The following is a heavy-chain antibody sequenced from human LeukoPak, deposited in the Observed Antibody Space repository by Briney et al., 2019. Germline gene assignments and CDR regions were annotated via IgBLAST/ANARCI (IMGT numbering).Heavy chain of an antibody. CDR2: ISGSGGST. CDR3: AKDGVVTITFDY. D-gene: IGHD3-16*01. CDR1: GFTFSSYA. J-gene: IGHJ4*02. Sequence: GGSLRLSCTASGFTFSSYAMSWVRQAPGKGLEWVSVISGSGGSTYYGDSVKGRFTISRDNSKNTSYLQMNSLRAGDTAVYYCAKDGVVTITFDYWGQGTLVTVSS. V-gene: IGHV3-23*01.